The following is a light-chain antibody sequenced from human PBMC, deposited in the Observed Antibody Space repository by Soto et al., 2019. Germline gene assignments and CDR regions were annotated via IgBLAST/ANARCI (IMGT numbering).Light chain of an antibody. Sequence: QPVLTQPPSASGTPGQRVTISCSGSSSNIGSNTVNWYQQLPGTAPKLLIYSNKQRPSGVPDRFSGSKSGTAASLASSGLQSEDEADYYGAAWDDSLNAVVFGGGTKLTVL. CDR2: SNK. CDR1: SSNIGSNT. CDR3: AAWDDSLNAVV. V-gene: IGLV1-44*01. J-gene: IGLJ2*01.